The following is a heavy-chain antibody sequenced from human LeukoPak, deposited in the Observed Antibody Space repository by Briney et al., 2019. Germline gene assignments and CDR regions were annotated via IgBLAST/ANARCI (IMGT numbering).Heavy chain of an antibody. V-gene: IGHV1-2*02. Sequence: ASVKVSCKTSGYAFIDHHMHWVRQAPGQGLEWMGWIHPNSGGTNYAQRFQGRVTMTRDTSISTVYMELSRPRSDDTAVYYCARGTFDPWGQGTLVTVSS. J-gene: IGHJ5*02. CDR3: ARGTFDP. CDR1: GYAFIDHH. CDR2: IHPNSGGT. D-gene: IGHD3/OR15-3a*01.